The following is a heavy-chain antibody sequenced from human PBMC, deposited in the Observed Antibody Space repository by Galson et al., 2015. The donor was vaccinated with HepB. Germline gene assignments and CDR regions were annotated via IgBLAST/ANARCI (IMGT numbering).Heavy chain of an antibody. CDR2: VNYNSANI. Sequence: SLRLSCAASGFTFDHHVMHWVRQAPGKGLEWVSSVNYNSANIGYADSVQGRFTISRDNAKNSLFLQMNSLRAEDTALYYCVRGYYYDSDGHFDYWGQGTLVTVSS. D-gene: IGHD3-22*01. J-gene: IGHJ4*02. V-gene: IGHV3-9*01. CDR1: GFTFDHHV. CDR3: VRGYYYDSDGHFDY.